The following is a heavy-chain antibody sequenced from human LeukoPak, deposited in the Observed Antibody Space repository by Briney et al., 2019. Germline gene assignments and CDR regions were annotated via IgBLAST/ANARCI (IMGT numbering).Heavy chain of an antibody. CDR2: VDPEDGGT. V-gene: IGHV1-69-2*01. Sequence: ASVKVSCKVSGYTFTDYYMHWVPQAPGKGLEWMGLVDPEDGGTIYAEKFQGRVTITADTSTDTAYMELSSLRSEDTAVYYCATALLWCGELLQRDYWGQGTLVTVSS. D-gene: IGHD3-10*01. CDR1: GYTFTDYY. CDR3: ATALLWCGELLQRDY. J-gene: IGHJ4*02.